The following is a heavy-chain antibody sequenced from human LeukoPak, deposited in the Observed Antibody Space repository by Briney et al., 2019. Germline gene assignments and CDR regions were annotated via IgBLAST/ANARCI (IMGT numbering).Heavy chain of an antibody. CDR2: ISSSSSYI. Sequence: GSLSLSCAASGFTFSSYSMNWVRQAPGKGLEWVSSISSSSSYIYYADSVKGRFTISRDNAKNSLYLQMNSLRAEDTAVYYCATPLDYYDRSDSHQGGDWGQGTLVTVSS. V-gene: IGHV3-21*04. J-gene: IGHJ4*02. D-gene: IGHD3-22*01. CDR1: GFTFSSYS. CDR3: ATPLDYYDRSDSHQGGD.